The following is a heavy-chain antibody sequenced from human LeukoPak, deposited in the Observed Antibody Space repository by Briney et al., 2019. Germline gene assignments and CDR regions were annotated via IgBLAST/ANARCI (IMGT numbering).Heavy chain of an antibody. Sequence: ASVKVSCKASGYTFSSYDINWVRQATGQGLEWMGWMNPNSGNTGYAQKFQGRVTMTRNTSISTAYMELSSLRSEDTAVYYCARGLDGYDYVWGSCNPLDYWGQGTLVTVSS. CDR2: MNPNSGNT. CDR3: ARGLDGYDYVWGSCNPLDY. CDR1: GYTFSSYD. D-gene: IGHD3-16*01. V-gene: IGHV1-8*01. J-gene: IGHJ4*02.